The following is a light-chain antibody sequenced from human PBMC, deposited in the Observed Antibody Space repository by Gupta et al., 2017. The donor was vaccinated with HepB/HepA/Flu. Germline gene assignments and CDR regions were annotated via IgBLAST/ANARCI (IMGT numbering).Light chain of an antibody. CDR1: QSVSSSY. Sequence: EIVLTQSPGTLSLSPGERATLSCRASQSVSSSYLAWYQQKPGQAPRLLIYGASSRATGTPDRFSGSGSGTDFTLTISRLEPEDFAVYYCQQYGSSPQALWTFGQGTKVEIK. V-gene: IGKV3-20*01. CDR2: GAS. J-gene: IGKJ1*01. CDR3: QQYGSSPQALWT.